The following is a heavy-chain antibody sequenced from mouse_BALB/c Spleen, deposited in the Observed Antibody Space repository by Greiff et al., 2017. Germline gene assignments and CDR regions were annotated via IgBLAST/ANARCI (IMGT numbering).Heavy chain of an antibody. D-gene: IGHD1-1*01. J-gene: IGHJ4*01. Sequence: VQLQQSGPSLVKPSQTLSLTCSVTGDSITSCYWNWIRQDPGNNLEYMGYISYSGSTYYNPSLKSRISITRDTSKNQYYLQLNSVTTEDTATYYCARRLITTDAMDYWGQGTSVTVSS. CDR2: ISYSGST. CDR3: ARRLITTDAMDY. CDR1: GDSITSCY. V-gene: IGHV3-8*02.